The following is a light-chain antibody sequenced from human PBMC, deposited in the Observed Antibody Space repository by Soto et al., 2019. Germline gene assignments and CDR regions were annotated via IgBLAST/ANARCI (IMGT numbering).Light chain of an antibody. CDR2: DDN. CDR3: GTWDSSPSAV. CDR1: SSNIGNNY. V-gene: IGLV1-51*01. J-gene: IGLJ1*01. Sequence: QSVLTQPPSVSAAPGQKVTISCSGSSSNIGNNYVSWYQQLPGTAPKLLVYDDNKRPSGIPDRFSGSRSGTSATLGITGLQTGDEADYYCGTWDSSPSAVFGNGTKLTVL.